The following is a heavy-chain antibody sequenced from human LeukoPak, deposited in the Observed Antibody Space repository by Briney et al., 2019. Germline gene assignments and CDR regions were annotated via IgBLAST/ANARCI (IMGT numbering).Heavy chain of an antibody. CDR3: ARSIGTPFDY. CDR2: IRHSGSA. CDR1: GGSFSGYY. J-gene: IGHJ4*02. V-gene: IGHV4-34*01. D-gene: IGHD6-6*01. Sequence: SETLSLTCAVYGGSFSGYYWSWIRQPPGKGLEWIGEIRHSGSANYNPSLKSRVTISVDTSKNQFSPKLSSVTAADTAVYYCARSIGTPFDYWGQGTLVTVSS.